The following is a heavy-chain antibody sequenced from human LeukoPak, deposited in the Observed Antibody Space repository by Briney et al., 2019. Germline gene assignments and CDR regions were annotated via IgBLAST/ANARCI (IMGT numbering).Heavy chain of an antibody. Sequence: GGSLRLSCAASGFTFSSYSMNWVRQAPGKGLEWVSYISSGSSTIYYGDSVKGRFTISRDNAKNSLYLRMNSLRDEDTAVYYCASQPGDYSSSRRYFDYWGQGTLVTVSS. V-gene: IGHV3-48*02. CDR2: ISSGSSTI. CDR1: GFTFSSYS. J-gene: IGHJ4*02. D-gene: IGHD6-6*01. CDR3: ASQPGDYSSSRRYFDY.